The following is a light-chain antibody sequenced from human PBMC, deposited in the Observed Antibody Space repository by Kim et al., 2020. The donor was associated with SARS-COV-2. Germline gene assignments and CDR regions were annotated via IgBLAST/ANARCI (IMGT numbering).Light chain of an antibody. CDR3: QQYNNWPPLT. Sequence: SPGERAAPSCSRSPRVISNFAWYQQKPGQSPRLLIYGASSRATGIPATFSGSGSGTEFTLTTSSLQYEDFAVYYCQQYNNWPPLTFGGGTKVDIK. CDR2: GAS. V-gene: IGKV3-15*01. J-gene: IGKJ4*01. CDR1: PRVISN.